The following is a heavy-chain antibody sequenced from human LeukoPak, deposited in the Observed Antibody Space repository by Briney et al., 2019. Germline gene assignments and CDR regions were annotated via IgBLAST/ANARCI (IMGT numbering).Heavy chain of an antibody. CDR3: AREAPGVRGVPDAFDI. D-gene: IGHD3-10*01. CDR2: IWYDGSNK. V-gene: IGHV3-33*01. Sequence: GRSLRLSCAASGFTFSSYGMHWVRQAPGKGLEWVAVIWYDGSNKYYADSVKGRFTISRDNSKNTLYLQMNSLRAEDTAVYYCAREAPGVRGVPDAFDIWGQGTMVTVSS. J-gene: IGHJ3*02. CDR1: GFTFSSYG.